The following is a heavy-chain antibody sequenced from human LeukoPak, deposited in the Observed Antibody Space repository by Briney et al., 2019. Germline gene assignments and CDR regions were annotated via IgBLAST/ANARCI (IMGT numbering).Heavy chain of an antibody. CDR2: ISGSGGST. CDR1: GFTFSSYA. D-gene: IGHD2-8*01. J-gene: IGHJ4*02. V-gene: IGHV3-23*01. CDR3: AKFPMVYALRGARLDY. Sequence: GRSLRLSCAASGFTFSSYAMSWVRQAPGKGLEWVSAISGSGGSTYYADSVKGRFTISRDNSKNTLYLQMNSLRAEDTAVYYCAKFPMVYALRGARLDYWGQGTLVTVSS.